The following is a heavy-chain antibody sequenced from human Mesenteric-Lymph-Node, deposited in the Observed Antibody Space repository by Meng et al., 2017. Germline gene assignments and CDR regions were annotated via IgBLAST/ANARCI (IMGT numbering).Heavy chain of an antibody. J-gene: IGHJ6*02. CDR3: ARDPRQLVLDYYYGMDV. Sequence: GGSLRLSCAASGFTFSSYGMHWVRQAPGKGLEWVAVIWYDGSNKYYADSVKGRFTISRDNSKNTLYLQMNSLRAEDTAVYYCARDPRQLVLDYYYGMDVWGQGTTVTVSS. CDR2: IWYDGSNK. D-gene: IGHD6-13*01. V-gene: IGHV3-33*01. CDR1: GFTFSSYG.